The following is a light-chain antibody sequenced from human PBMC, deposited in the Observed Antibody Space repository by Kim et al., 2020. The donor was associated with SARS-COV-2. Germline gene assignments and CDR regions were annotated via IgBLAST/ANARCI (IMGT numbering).Light chain of an antibody. CDR3: LIWYNDALV. Sequence: QPVLTQPSSLSASPGTSASLTCTLRSGINVDTYRIYWYQQKSGSPPQFLLRYKSDSDNQLGSGVPSRFSGSKDASANAGILLISGLQSEDEADYYCLIWYNDALVFGGGTQLTVL. CDR1: SGINVDTYR. V-gene: IGLV5-45*03. CDR2: YKSDSDN. J-gene: IGLJ2*01.